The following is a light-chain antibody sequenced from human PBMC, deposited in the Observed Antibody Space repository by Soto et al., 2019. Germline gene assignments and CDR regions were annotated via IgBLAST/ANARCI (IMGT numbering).Light chain of an antibody. V-gene: IGKV3-15*01. CDR1: QTISTR. Sequence: EVVMTQSPATLSVAPGERATLSCRASQTISTRLAWYQQKPGQAPRLLIYGASTRATGIPDRFRGSGSGTEFTLTISSLQSEDFAVYYCQQYSDWPPWTFGQGTKVEIK. J-gene: IGKJ1*01. CDR2: GAS. CDR3: QQYSDWPPWT.